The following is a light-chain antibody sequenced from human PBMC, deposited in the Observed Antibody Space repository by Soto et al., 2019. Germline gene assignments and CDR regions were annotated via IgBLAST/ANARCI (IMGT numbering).Light chain of an antibody. V-gene: IGKV3-15*01. Sequence: EIVVTQSPATLSVSPGERVTLSCRASQSVSSSLAWYQQRPGQVPRLLIYDTSTRAAGIAARFSGSGSGTEFTLTISSLQSEDSAVYYCQQYVHWPPGAFGQGTTVEIK. CDR3: QQYVHWPPGA. CDR1: QSVSSS. CDR2: DTS. J-gene: IGKJ1*01.